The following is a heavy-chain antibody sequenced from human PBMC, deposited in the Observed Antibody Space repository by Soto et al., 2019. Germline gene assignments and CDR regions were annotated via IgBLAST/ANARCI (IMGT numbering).Heavy chain of an antibody. Sequence: GGSLRLSCAASGLTVSSNYVSWVRQAPGKGLEWVSAITSSGGSTYYADSVKGRFTISRDNSKNTLYLQMNSLRAEDTAVYYCAATRLGYWGQGTLVTVSS. CDR2: ITSSGGST. CDR1: GLTVSSNY. D-gene: IGHD5-12*01. J-gene: IGHJ4*02. CDR3: AATRLGY. V-gene: IGHV3-53*05.